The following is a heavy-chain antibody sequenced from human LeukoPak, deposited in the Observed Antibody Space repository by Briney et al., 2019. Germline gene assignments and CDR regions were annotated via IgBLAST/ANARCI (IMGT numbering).Heavy chain of an antibody. CDR2: INHSGST. Sequence: SETLSLTCADYGGSFSGYYWSWIRQPPGKGLEWMGEINHSGSTNYNPTLRSRVTISVDTSKNQFSLKLSSVTAADTAVYYCARGDSDGYRYWGQGALVTVSS. J-gene: IGHJ4*02. CDR3: ARGDSDGYRY. CDR1: GGSFSGYY. V-gene: IGHV4-34*01. D-gene: IGHD5-18*01.